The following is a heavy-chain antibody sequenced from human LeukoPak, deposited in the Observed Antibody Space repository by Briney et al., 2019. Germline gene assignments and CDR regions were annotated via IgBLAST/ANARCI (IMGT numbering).Heavy chain of an antibody. Sequence: PGGSLRLSCSASGFTFSSYWMSLVRQAPGKGLEWVANIKQDGSEKYYVDSVKGRFTISRDNAKNSLYLQMNSLRAEDTAVYYCARVVAGYYYMDVWGKGTTVTVSS. CDR2: IKQDGSEK. J-gene: IGHJ6*03. CDR1: GFTFSSYW. D-gene: IGHD2-15*01. CDR3: ARVVAGYYYMDV. V-gene: IGHV3-7*01.